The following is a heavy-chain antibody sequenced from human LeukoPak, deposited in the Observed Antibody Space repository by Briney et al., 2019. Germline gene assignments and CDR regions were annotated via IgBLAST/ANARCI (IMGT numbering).Heavy chain of an antibody. J-gene: IGHJ5*02. Sequence: SETLSLTCAVYGGSFSGYYWSWIRQPPGKGLEWIGYIYYSGSTNYNPSLKSRVTISVDTSKNQFSLKLSSVTAADTAVYYCARVKSSGYDYVWGSYRLNNWFDPWGQGTLVTVSS. D-gene: IGHD3-16*02. V-gene: IGHV4-59*01. CDR1: GGSFSGYY. CDR2: IYYSGST. CDR3: ARVKSSGYDYVWGSYRLNNWFDP.